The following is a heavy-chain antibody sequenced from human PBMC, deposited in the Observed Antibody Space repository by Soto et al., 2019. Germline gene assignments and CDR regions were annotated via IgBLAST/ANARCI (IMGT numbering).Heavy chain of an antibody. V-gene: IGHV4-34*01. Sequence: QVQLQQWGAGLLKPSETLSLTCAVYGGSFSGYYWSWIRQPPGKGLEWIGEINHSGNTNYNPYLKRRVTISVDTSKNQFSLKLSSVTAADTAVYYCASNSSGSPSWFDPWGQGTLVTVSS. CDR3: ASNSSGSPSWFDP. CDR2: INHSGNT. D-gene: IGHD3-10*01. J-gene: IGHJ5*02. CDR1: GGSFSGYY.